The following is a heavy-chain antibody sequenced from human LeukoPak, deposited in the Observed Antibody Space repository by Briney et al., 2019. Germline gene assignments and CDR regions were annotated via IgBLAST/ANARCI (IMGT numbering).Heavy chain of an antibody. CDR2: INPNSGGT. Sequence: ASVKVSCKASGYTFTGYHMHWVRQAPGQGLEWMGWINPNSGGTNYAQKFQGRVTMTRNTSISTAYMELSRLRSDDTAVYYCARDPMTTGLLLMDVWGQGTTVTVSS. CDR3: ARDPMTTGLLLMDV. V-gene: IGHV1-2*02. J-gene: IGHJ6*02. CDR1: GYTFTGYH. D-gene: IGHD4-11*01.